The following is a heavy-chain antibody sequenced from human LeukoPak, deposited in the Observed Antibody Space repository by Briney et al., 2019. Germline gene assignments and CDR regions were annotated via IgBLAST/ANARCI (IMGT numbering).Heavy chain of an antibody. CDR2: INPSGGST. D-gene: IGHD6-19*01. V-gene: IGHV1-46*01. J-gene: IGHJ4*02. CDR3: ARPGYSSGWSSSFFDY. CDR1: GYTFTRSY. Sequence: ASVKVSCKASGYTFTRSYMHWVRQAPGQGLEWMGVINPSGGSTRYAQKFQGRVTMTRDTSTSTVYMELSSLRSEDTAVYYCARPGYSSGWSSSFFDYWGQGTLVTVSS.